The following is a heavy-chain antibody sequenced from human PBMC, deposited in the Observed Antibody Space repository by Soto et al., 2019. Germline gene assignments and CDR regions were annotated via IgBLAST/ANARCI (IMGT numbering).Heavy chain of an antibody. V-gene: IGHV6-1*01. CDR2: TYYRSKWYN. D-gene: IGHD6-13*01. CDR3: ARAGSSRFESRNWFDP. Sequence: PSQTLSLTCAISGDSVSSNSAALNWIRQSPSRGLEWLGRTYYRSKWYNDYAVSVKSRITINPDTSKNQFSLQLNSVTPEDTAVYYCARAGSSRFESRNWFDPWGQGTLVTVSS. CDR1: GDSVSSNSAA. J-gene: IGHJ5*02.